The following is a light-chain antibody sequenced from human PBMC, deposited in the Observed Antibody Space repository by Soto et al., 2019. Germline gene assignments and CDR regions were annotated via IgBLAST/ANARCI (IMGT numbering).Light chain of an antibody. CDR2: GAS. V-gene: IGKV3-15*01. CDR3: QQYNNWPPYT. J-gene: IGKJ2*01. Sequence: EIVMTQSPTNLSVSPGERATLSCRASQSVSSNLAWYQQKPGQGPRLLIYGASTRATSIPARFSGSGSGTEFTLTINSLQSEDFAVYSYQQYNNWPPYTFGQGTKLEIK. CDR1: QSVSSN.